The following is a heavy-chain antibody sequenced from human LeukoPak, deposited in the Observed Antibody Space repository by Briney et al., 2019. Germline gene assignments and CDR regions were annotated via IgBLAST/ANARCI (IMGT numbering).Heavy chain of an antibody. J-gene: IGHJ4*02. CDR1: GFTLSGYW. V-gene: IGHV3-74*01. Sequence: GGSLRLSYAASGFTLSGYWMHWVRQAPGEGLVWVSRMNSDGTTTTYADSVRGRFTISRDNAKNTLYLQMNSLRADDTAVYYCARYVVASACFDSWGQGTPVTVSS. CDR3: ARYVVASACFDS. D-gene: IGHD2-21*01. CDR2: MNSDGTTT.